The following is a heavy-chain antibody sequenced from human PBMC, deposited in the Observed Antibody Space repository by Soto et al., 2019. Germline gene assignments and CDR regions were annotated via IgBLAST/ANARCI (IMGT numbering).Heavy chain of an antibody. CDR1: GYTFTSYG. J-gene: IGHJ5*01. Sequence: ASVKVSCKASGYTFTSYGSSWVRQAPGQGLEWMGWISAYNGNTNYAQKLQGRVTMTTDTSTSTAYMELRSLRSDDTDVYYCARDRVWADCSGGSCSSWFDSWGQGKLVTLSS. CDR3: ARDRVWADCSGGSCSSWFDS. CDR2: ISAYNGNT. V-gene: IGHV1-18*01. D-gene: IGHD2-15*01.